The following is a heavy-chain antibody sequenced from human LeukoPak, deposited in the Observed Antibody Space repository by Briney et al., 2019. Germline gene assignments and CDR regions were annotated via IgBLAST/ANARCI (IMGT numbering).Heavy chain of an antibody. CDR2: INTDGTVT. V-gene: IGHV3-74*01. Sequence: GGSLRLSCAASGFTFSKYWMLWVRQAPGKGLESVSRINTDGTVTTYADSVKGRFAVSRDNADNTMFLQMNSMRDEDTAVYYCATKQWLAPPPDSWGQGTPVTVSS. CDR1: GFTFSKYW. J-gene: IGHJ4*02. D-gene: IGHD6-19*01. CDR3: ATKQWLAPPPDS.